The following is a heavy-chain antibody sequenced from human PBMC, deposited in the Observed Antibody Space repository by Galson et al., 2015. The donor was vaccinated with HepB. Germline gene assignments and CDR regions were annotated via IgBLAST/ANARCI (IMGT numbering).Heavy chain of an antibody. CDR1: GFTFSSYG. CDR3: AKVLAAAGTDY. V-gene: IGHV3-30*18. Sequence: SLRLSCAASGFTFSSYGMHWVRQAPGKGLEWVAVISYDGSNKYYADSVKGRFTISRDNSKNTLYLQMNSLRAEDTAVYYCAKVLAAAGTDYWGQGTLVTVSS. J-gene: IGHJ4*02. D-gene: IGHD6-13*01. CDR2: ISYDGSNK.